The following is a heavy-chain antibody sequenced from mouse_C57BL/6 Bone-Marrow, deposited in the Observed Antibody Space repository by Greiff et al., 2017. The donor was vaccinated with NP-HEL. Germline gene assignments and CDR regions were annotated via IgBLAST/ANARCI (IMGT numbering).Heavy chain of an antibody. CDR2: IDPEDGDT. D-gene: IGHD1-1*01. CDR3: TTDTTVVADY. V-gene: IGHV14-1*01. CDR1: GFNIKDYY. J-gene: IGHJ2*01. Sequence: EVQLQQSGAELVRPGASVKLSCTASGFNIKDYYMHWVKQRPEQGLEWIGRIDPEDGDTEYGPKFQGKATMTADTSSNTASLQLSILTSEDTAVYYCTTDTTVVADYWGQGTTLTVSS.